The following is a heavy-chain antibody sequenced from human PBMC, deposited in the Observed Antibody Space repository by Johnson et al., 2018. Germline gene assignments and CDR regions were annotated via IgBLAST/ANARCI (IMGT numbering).Heavy chain of an antibody. J-gene: IGHJ3*02. D-gene: IGHD3-3*01. V-gene: IGHV3-49*05. CDR1: GFSFGDYV. CDR2: IRGKAYGGTT. Sequence: VQLVQSGGGLVKPGRSLRLSCTASGFSFGDYVMSWFRQAPGKGLEWVGFIRGKAYGGTTEYAASVKGRFTISRDDSKSIAYLQMNSLETEDTAVYYWTTELFTEVSGYPYPPLNDAFDIWGQGTMVTVSS. CDR3: TTELFTEVSGYPYPPLNDAFDI.